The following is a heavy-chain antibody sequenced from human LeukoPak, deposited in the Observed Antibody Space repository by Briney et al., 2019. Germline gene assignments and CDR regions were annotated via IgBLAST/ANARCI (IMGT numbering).Heavy chain of an antibody. CDR1: GLTVSSNY. Sequence: PGGSLRLSCAASGLTVSSNYMSWVRQAPGKGLEWVSVIYSDGRTYYADSVKGRFTISRDNSKNTLYLQMNSLRAEDTAVYYCARENYGGEYYFDYWGQGTLVTVSS. J-gene: IGHJ4*02. CDR3: ARENYGGEYYFDY. D-gene: IGHD4-23*01. V-gene: IGHV3-66*01. CDR2: IYSDGRT.